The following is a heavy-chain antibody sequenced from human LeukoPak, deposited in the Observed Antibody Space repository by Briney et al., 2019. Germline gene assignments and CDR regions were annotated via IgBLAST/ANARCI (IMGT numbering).Heavy chain of an antibody. Sequence: GGSLRLSCAASGFTFSDYYMSWIRRAPGKGLEWVSYISSSGSTIYYADSVKGRFTISRDNAKNSLYLQMNSLRAEDTAVYYCARYDYGDYKSYYYYYYMTSGAKGPRSPSP. J-gene: IGHJ6*03. CDR2: ISSSGSTI. D-gene: IGHD4-17*01. CDR3: ARYDYGDYKSYYYYYYMTS. V-gene: IGHV3-11*04. CDR1: GFTFSDYY.